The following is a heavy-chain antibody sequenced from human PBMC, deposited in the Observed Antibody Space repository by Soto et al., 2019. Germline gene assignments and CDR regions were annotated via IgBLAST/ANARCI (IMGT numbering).Heavy chain of an antibody. CDR2: ISWSGGAI. CDR1: GFSFDDYT. V-gene: IGHV3-9*01. J-gene: IGHJ4*02. Sequence: EVQLVESGGGLAQPGRSLRLSCAASGFSFDDYTMHWVRQVPGKGLEWVSRISWSGGAILYADSVKGRFTISRDNAKNSLYLQMNSLRPEDTALYYCAKDIGSADYFDYWGQGTLVTVSS. CDR3: AKDIGSADYFDY. D-gene: IGHD2-15*01.